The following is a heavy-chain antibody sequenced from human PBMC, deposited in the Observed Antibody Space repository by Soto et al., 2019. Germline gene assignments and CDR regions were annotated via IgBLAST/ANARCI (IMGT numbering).Heavy chain of an antibody. J-gene: IGHJ4*02. CDR1: GFTFSSYS. CDR3: TRHWLATREFDY. Sequence: VESLKISCAASGFTFSSYSMNWVRQAPGKGLEWVSSISSSSGHIYYADSLKGRFTISRDNAKNSLYLQMNSLRAEDTAVYYCTRHWLATREFDYWGQGTLVTVSS. CDR2: ISSSSGHI. V-gene: IGHV3-21*01. D-gene: IGHD1-26*01.